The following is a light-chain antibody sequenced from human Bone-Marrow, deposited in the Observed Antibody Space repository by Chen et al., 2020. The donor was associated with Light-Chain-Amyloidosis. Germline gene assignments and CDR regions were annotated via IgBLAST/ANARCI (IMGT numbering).Light chain of an antibody. CDR2: RDT. V-gene: IGLV3-25*03. CDR1: DLPTKY. Sequence: SYELTQPPSVSVSPGHTARITCSGDDLPTKYAYWYQQKPGQAPVLVIHRDTERPSGISERFAGSSPGTTATLTISGVQAEDEADYHCQSADSSGTYEVIFGGGTKLTVL. J-gene: IGLJ2*01. CDR3: QSADSSGTYEVI.